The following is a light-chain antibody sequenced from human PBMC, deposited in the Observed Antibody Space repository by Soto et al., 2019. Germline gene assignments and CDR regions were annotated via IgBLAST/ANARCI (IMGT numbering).Light chain of an antibody. V-gene: IGKV1-16*01. J-gene: IGKJ1*01. CDR3: QQYDHYPWT. CDR1: QAINIY. Sequence: DVQMTQSPSSLSASVGDRVTITCRASQAINIYLAWFQQKPGKAPTSLIYAASSLRSGVPSRFSGSGSGTVFTLTISNLQPEDFATYYCQQYDHYPWTFGQGTTVEIK. CDR2: AAS.